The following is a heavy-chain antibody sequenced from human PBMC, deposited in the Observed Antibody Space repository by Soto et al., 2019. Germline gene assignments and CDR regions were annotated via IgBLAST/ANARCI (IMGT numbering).Heavy chain of an antibody. CDR1: GFTFSNYV. J-gene: IGHJ4*02. V-gene: IGHV3-23*01. Sequence: GGSLRLSCAASGFTFSNYVMSWVRQAPGKGLEWVSSISNSGGSTYYADSVKGRFTISRDNSKNTLYLQMNSLRAEDTAVYYCTKEDVGGYYYSGLWGRGTLVTVSS. CDR2: ISNSGGST. CDR3: TKEDVGGYYYSGL. D-gene: IGHD1-26*01.